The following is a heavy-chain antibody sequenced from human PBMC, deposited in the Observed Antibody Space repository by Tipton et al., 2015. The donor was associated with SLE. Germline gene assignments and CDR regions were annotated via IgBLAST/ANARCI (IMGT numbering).Heavy chain of an antibody. Sequence: TLSLTCTVSSGSINGYFWSWIRQPAGKGLEWIGRIYTSGSTNYNPSLKSRVTISVDTSKNQFSLKLNSVTAADTAVYYCARRFDYWGQGTLVTVSS. CDR1: SGSINGYF. CDR3: ARRFDY. CDR2: IYTSGST. J-gene: IGHJ4*02. V-gene: IGHV4-4*07.